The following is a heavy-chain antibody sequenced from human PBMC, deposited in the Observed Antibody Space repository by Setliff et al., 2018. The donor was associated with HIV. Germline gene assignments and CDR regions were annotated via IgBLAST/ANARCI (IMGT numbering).Heavy chain of an antibody. Sequence: ASVKVSCKASGYTFTSYGISWVRQAPGQGLEWMGWISAYNGNTNYAQKLQGRVTMTTDTSTSTAYMELSSLRFEDTAVYYCARTILGGNLLDYWGQGTLVTVSS. CDR1: GYTFTSYG. CDR2: ISAYNGNT. CDR3: ARTILGGNLLDY. J-gene: IGHJ4*02. D-gene: IGHD3-9*01. V-gene: IGHV1-18*01.